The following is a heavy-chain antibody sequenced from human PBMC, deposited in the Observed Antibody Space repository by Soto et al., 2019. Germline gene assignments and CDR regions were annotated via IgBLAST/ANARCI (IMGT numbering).Heavy chain of an antibody. Sequence: VQLVESGGGLVQPGRSLRLSCAASGFTFDDYAMHWVRQAPGKGLEWVSTITDTGGDAKYADSVRGRFTISRDNSKKTLYLQMSSLIADDSAVYFCARGSKDSYSGSRIFDFWGRGTLVTVSS. J-gene: IGHJ4*02. V-gene: IGHV3-23*04. D-gene: IGHD3-10*01. CDR1: GFTFDDYA. CDR2: ITDTGGDA. CDR3: ARGSKDSYSGSRIFDF.